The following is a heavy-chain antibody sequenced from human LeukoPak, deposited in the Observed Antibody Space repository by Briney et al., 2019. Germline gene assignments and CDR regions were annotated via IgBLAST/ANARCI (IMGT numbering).Heavy chain of an antibody. CDR1: GGTFSSYA. CDR2: IIPIFGTA. CDR3: ARGWYYDSSGYYYEALAAFDY. V-gene: IGHV1-69*05. J-gene: IGHJ4*02. Sequence: SVKVSCKASGGTFSSYAISWVRQAPGQGLEWMGGIIPIFGTANYAQKFQGRVTITTDESTSTAYMELSSLRSEDTAVYYCARGWYYDSSGYYYEALAAFDYWGQGTMVTVSS. D-gene: IGHD3-22*01.